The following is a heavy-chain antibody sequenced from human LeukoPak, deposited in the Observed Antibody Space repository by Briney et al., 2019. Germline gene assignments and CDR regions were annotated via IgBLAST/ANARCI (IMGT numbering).Heavy chain of an antibody. D-gene: IGHD2-15*01. V-gene: IGHV3-21*01. CDR3: ARGADGVSSNSRGWFDP. J-gene: IGHJ5*02. Sequence: GGSLRLSCAASGFTFSSYGMNWVRQAPGKGLEWVSSISSSSSYIYYADSVKGRFTISRDNAKNSLYLQMNTLRAEDTAVYSCARGADGVSSNSRGWFDPWGQGTLVTVSS. CDR1: GFTFSSYG. CDR2: ISSSSSYI.